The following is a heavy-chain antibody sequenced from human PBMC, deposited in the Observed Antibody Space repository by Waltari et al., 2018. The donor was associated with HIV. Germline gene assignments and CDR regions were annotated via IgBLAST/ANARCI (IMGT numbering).Heavy chain of an antibody. CDR2: IYPSDSET. J-gene: IGHJ6*02. Sequence: EVQLVQSGAAVKKPGESLRISCKGSGYTFSRNYTGWVRQMPGKGLEWMGLIYPSDSETTYSPSFEGQVTISADKSISTAYLQWSSLQASDTAMYYCGRYENNRPHSYGMDVWGQGTTVTVSS. CDR3: GRYENNRPHSYGMDV. D-gene: IGHD1-1*01. CDR1: GYTFSRNY. V-gene: IGHV5-51*03.